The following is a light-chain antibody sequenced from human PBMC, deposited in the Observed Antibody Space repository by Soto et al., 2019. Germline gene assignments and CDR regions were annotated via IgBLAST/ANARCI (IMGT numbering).Light chain of an antibody. CDR1: QGISST. Sequence: AIQLTQSPSSLSASVGDRVTITCRASQGISSTLAWYQQKPGKAPELLIYDASSLEAGVPSRFSGSGSGTDFTLTISSLQPEDFATYYCQQFSSYPLTFGGGTKVEIK. V-gene: IGKV1-13*02. CDR2: DAS. CDR3: QQFSSYPLT. J-gene: IGKJ4*01.